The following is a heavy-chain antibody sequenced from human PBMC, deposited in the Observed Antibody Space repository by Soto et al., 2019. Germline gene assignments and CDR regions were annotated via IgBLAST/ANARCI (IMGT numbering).Heavy chain of an antibody. Sequence: SETLSLTCTVSGGSISSSSYYWGWIRQPPGKGLEWIGSIYYSGSTYYNPSLKSRVTISVDTSKNQFSLKLSSVTAADTAVYYCATPLEYSSSSGYYYYMDVWGKGTTVTVSS. CDR2: IYYSGST. V-gene: IGHV4-39*01. CDR1: GGSISSSSYY. CDR3: ATPLEYSSSSGYYYYMDV. D-gene: IGHD6-6*01. J-gene: IGHJ6*03.